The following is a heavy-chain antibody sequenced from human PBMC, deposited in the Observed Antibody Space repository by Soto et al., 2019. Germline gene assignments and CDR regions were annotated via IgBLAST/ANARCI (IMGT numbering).Heavy chain of an antibody. CDR3: AKCGVVALYYGMDV. CDR1: GFTFSSYA. J-gene: IGHJ6*02. Sequence: EVQLLESGGGLVQPGGSLRLSCAASGFTFSSYAMSWVRQAPGKGLEWVSAISGSGGSTYYADSVKGRFTISRDNSKNMLYLQRNSLRAEDTAVYYCAKCGVVALYYGMDVWGQGTTVTVSS. D-gene: IGHD2-15*01. CDR2: ISGSGGST. V-gene: IGHV3-23*01.